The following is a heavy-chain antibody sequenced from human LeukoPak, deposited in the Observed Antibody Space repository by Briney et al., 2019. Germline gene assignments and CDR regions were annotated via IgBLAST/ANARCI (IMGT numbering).Heavy chain of an antibody. V-gene: IGHV3-30*18. D-gene: IGHD3-3*01. CDR1: GFTFSSYG. CDR2: ISYDGSNK. J-gene: IGHJ4*02. CDR3: AKAFVSPLRFLEWLLKPYFDY. Sequence: SGRSLRLSCAASGFTFSSYGMHWVRQAPGKGLEWVAVISYDGSNKYYADSVKGRFTISRDNSKNTLYLQMNSLRAEDTAVYYCAKAFVSPLRFLEWLLKPYFDYWGQGTLVTVSS.